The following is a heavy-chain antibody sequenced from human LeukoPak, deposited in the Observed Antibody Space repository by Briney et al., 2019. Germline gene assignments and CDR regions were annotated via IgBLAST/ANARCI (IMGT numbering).Heavy chain of an antibody. CDR3: ARQVAGFDY. V-gene: IGHV3-23*01. J-gene: IGHJ4*02. Sequence: GGSLRLSCAASGFTFSTYGMHWVRQAPGKGLEWVSGLTGSGGSTFYADSVRGRFTISRDNSKSALYLQMNSLRAEDTAVYYCARQVAGFDYWGQGTLVTVSS. CDR2: LTGSGGST. CDR1: GFTFSTYG. D-gene: IGHD6-19*01.